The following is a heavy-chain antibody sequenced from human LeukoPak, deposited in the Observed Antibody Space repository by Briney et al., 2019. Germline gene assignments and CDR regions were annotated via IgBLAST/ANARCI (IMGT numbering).Heavy chain of an antibody. CDR2: IDWGDDK. CDR3: ARISPTGYSSGWYWFDP. J-gene: IGHJ5*02. CDR1: GVSLRTSGMC. Sequence: SGPTLVNPTQTLTLTCTFSGVSLRTSGMCVSWIRQPPGKALEWLGRIDWGDDKYYSTSLKTRLTISKDTSKNHVVLTMTNMDPVDTATYYCARISPTGYSSGWYWFDPSGQGTLVTVSS. V-gene: IGHV2-70*11. D-gene: IGHD6-19*01.